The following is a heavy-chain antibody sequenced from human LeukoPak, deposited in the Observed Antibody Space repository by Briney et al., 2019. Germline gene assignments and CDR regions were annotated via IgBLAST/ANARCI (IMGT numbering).Heavy chain of an antibody. Sequence: ASVKVSCKASGYTFTGYYMHWVRQAPGQGLEWMGWINPNSGGTNYAQKFQGRVTMTRDTSISTAYMELSRLRSDDTAVYYCARGGRVYGDYPDWFDPWGQGTLVTVSS. J-gene: IGHJ5*02. CDR3: ARGGRVYGDYPDWFDP. CDR1: GYTFTGYY. D-gene: IGHD4-17*01. V-gene: IGHV1-2*02. CDR2: INPNSGGT.